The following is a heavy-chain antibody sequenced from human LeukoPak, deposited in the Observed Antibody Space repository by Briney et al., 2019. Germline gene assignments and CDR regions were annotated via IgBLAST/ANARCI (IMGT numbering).Heavy chain of an antibody. J-gene: IGHJ6*03. CDR2: INPNSGGT. V-gene: IGHV1-2*02. CDR1: GYTFTGYY. D-gene: IGHD1-14*01. CDR3: ARDRGIKQEDYYYYYMDV. Sequence: GASVKVSCKASGYTFTGYYMHWVRQAPGQGLEWMGWINPNSGGTNYAQKFQGRVTITRNTSISTAYMELSSLRSEDTAVYYCARDRGIKQEDYYYYYMDVWGKGTTVTISS.